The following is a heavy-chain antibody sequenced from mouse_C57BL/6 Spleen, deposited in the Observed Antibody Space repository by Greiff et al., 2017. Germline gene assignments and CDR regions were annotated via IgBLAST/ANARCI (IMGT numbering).Heavy chain of an antibody. V-gene: IGHV1-50*01. CDR3: ARRGGRDYYAMDY. Sequence: QVQLQQPGAELVKPGASVKLSCKASGYTFTSYWMQWVKQRPGQGLEWIGEIDPSDSYTNYNQKFKGEATLTVDTSSSTAYMQLSSLTSEDSAVYYCARRGGRDYYAMDYWGQGTSVTVSS. CDR2: IDPSDSYT. J-gene: IGHJ4*01. CDR1: GYTFTSYW.